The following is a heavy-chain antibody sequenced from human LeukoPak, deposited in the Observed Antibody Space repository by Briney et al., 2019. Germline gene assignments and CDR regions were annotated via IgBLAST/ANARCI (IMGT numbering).Heavy chain of an antibody. CDR2: ISWNSGSI. CDR3: AKDMVADCSGGSCYWVSAFDI. V-gene: IGHV3-9*01. CDR1: GFTFSSYA. D-gene: IGHD2-15*01. J-gene: IGHJ3*02. Sequence: PGGSLRLSCAASGFTFSSYAMSWVRQAPGKGLEWVSGISWNSGSIGYADSVKGRFTISRDNAKNSLYLQMNSLRAEDTAFYYCAKDMVADCSGGSCYWVSAFDIWGQGTMVTVSS.